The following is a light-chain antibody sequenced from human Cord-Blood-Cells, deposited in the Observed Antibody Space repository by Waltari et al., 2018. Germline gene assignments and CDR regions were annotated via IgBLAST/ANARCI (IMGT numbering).Light chain of an antibody. CDR3: QQSYSTPYT. CDR2: AAS. J-gene: IGKJ2*01. CDR1: QSINSY. Sequence: DLQMTQSPSSLSASVGYRVTITCQASQSINSYLNWYQHKPGQAPQLLIYAASSLQSGVPSRFSGSGSGTDFTLTISSLQPEDFATYYCQQSYSTPYTFGQGTKLEIK. V-gene: IGKV1-39*01.